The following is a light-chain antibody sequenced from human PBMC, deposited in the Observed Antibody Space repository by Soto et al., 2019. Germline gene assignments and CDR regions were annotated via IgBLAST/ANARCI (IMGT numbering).Light chain of an antibody. CDR1: SSNIGAGYD. J-gene: IGLJ1*01. V-gene: IGLV1-40*01. CDR3: QSYDSSLSGFYV. Sequence: QSVLTQPPSVSGAPGPRVTLSCTGSSSNIGAGYDVHWYQQLPGTAPKLLIYGNSNRPSGVPDRFSGSKSGTSASLAITGLQAEDEADYYCQSYDSSLSGFYVFGTGTQVTVL. CDR2: GNS.